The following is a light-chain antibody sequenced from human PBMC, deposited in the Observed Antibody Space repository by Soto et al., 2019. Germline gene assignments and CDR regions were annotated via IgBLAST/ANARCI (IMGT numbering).Light chain of an antibody. V-gene: IGLV2-14*01. CDR3: SSYTSSSTPVV. J-gene: IGLJ2*01. CDR2: DVS. CDR1: SSDVGGYNY. Sequence: QSVLTQPASVSGSPGQSITISCTGTSSDVGGYNYVSWYQQHPGKAPKLMIYDVSNRPSGVSNRSSGSKSGNTASLTISGLQAEDEADYYCSSYTSSSTPVVFGGGTKLTVL.